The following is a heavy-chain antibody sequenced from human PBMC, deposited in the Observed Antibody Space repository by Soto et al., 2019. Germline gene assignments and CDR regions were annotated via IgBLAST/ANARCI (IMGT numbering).Heavy chain of an antibody. D-gene: IGHD2-15*01. Sequence: EVQLVESGGGLVKPGGSLRLSCAASGFTFSNTWMSWVRQAPGKGLEWVGRIKSKTDGGTTDYAAPVKGRFTISRDDSKNTLYLQMNSLKTEDTAVYYCTTDPRHIVVVVAATQGLDWGQGTLVTVSS. CDR1: GFTFSNTW. V-gene: IGHV3-15*01. J-gene: IGHJ4*02. CDR2: IKSKTDGGTT. CDR3: TTDPRHIVVVVAATQGLD.